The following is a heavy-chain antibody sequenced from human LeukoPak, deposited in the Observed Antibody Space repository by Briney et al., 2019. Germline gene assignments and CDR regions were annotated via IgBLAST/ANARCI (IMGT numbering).Heavy chain of an antibody. D-gene: IGHD1-1*01. Sequence: ASLKVSCKASGYTFTGYYIHWVRQAPGQGLEWMGYINPDSGGTNYAQKFQGRVTMTRDTSISTAYTELSGLTSDDTAVYYCARSITATGHWGQGTLVTVSS. V-gene: IGHV1-2*02. CDR2: INPDSGGT. CDR1: GYTFTGYY. J-gene: IGHJ4*02. CDR3: ARSITATGH.